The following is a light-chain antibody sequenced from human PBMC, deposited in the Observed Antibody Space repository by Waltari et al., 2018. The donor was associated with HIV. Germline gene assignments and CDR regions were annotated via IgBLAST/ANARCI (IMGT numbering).Light chain of an antibody. J-gene: IGLJ1*01. CDR2: GYT. CDR3: QSFDSSLSVSYV. Sequence: QSVLTQPPSVSGAPGQTVTISCTGSRSNIGAGHHVNWYQHLPGTAPQLLISGYTVRPSGVPDRFSGSTSGTSASLAITGLRPEDEADYYCQSFDSSLSVSYVFGTGTTVTVL. V-gene: IGLV1-40*01. CDR1: RSNIGAGHH.